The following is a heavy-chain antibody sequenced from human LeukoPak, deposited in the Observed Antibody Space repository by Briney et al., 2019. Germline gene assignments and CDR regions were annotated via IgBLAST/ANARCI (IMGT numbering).Heavy chain of an antibody. CDR2: ISAYNGNT. CDR1: GYTFTSYG. J-gene: IGHJ4*02. V-gene: IGHV1-18*01. D-gene: IGHD3-3*01. CDR3: AREGGWVDYNFWSGYVDY. Sequence: ASVKVSCKASGYTFTSYGISWVRQAPGQGLEWMGWISAYNGNTNYAQKLQGRVTMTTDTSTSTAYMELRSLRSDDTAVYYCAREGGWVDYNFWSGYVDYWGQGTLVTVSS.